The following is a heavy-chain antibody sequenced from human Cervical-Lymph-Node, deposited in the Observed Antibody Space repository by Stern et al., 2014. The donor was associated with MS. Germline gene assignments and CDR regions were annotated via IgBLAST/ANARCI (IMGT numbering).Heavy chain of an antibody. J-gene: IGHJ4*02. CDR2: IRNNSTHT. D-gene: IGHD4-17*01. V-gene: IGHV3-21*02. CDR3: ARARVGDYARSPHLDS. Sequence: EVQLVESGGGLVKPGESLRLSCDASGFTFSHYSINWVRQAPGKGLEWISSIRNNSTHTYYEDSVEGRFTISRDSAKDSVSLHMVSLRAEDTAVYYCARARVGDYARSPHLDSWGQGTLVTVSS. CDR1: GFTFSHYS.